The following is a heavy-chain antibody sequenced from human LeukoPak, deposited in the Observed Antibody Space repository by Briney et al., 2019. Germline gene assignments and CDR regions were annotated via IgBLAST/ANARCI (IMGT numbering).Heavy chain of an antibody. Sequence: PSETLSLTCTVSGGSISTSSYYWGWVRQPPGKGLEWIGNIFYSGSTYYSPSLKSRVTISVDTSKNQFSLKLSSVTAADTAVYYCARWAWESTVTTYYYYYYYMDVWAKGTTVTVSS. CDR3: ARWAWESTVTTYYYYYYYMDV. V-gene: IGHV4-39*07. CDR2: IFYSGST. D-gene: IGHD4-17*01. CDR1: GGSISTSSYY. J-gene: IGHJ6*03.